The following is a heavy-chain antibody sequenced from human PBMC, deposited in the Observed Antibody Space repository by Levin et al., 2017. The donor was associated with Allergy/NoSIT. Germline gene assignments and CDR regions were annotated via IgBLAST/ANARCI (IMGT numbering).Heavy chain of an antibody. Sequence: GESLKISCAASGFTFSSYAMSWVRQAPGKGLEWVSAISGSGGSTYYADSVKGRFTISRDNSKNTLYLQMNSLRAEDTAVYYCAGFPSPSTVSLDAFDIWGQGTMVTVSS. J-gene: IGHJ3*02. CDR3: AGFPSPSTVSLDAFDI. CDR2: ISGSGGST. D-gene: IGHD4-17*01. CDR1: GFTFSSYA. V-gene: IGHV3-23*01.